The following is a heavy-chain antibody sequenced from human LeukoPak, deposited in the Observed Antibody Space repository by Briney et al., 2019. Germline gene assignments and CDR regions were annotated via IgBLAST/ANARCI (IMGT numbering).Heavy chain of an antibody. CDR2: IYYSGST. J-gene: IGHJ6*03. D-gene: IGHD3-10*01. CDR1: GGSISSYY. CDR3: ARAGYYGSGSYYTAYYCYYYMDV. V-gene: IGHV4-59*01. Sequence: SETLSLTCTVSGGSISSYYWSWIRQPPGKGLEWIGYIYYSGSTNYNPSLRSRVTISVDTSKNQFSLKLSSVTAADTAVYYCARAGYYGSGSYYTAYYCYYYMDVWGKGTTVTISS.